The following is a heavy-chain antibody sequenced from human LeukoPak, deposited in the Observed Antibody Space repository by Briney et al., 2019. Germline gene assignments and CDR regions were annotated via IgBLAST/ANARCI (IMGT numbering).Heavy chain of an antibody. Sequence: SVKVSCKASGGTFSSYAINWVRQAPGQGLEWMGGIIPIFGTANYVQKFQGRVTINADKSTSTAYMELSSLRSEDTAVYYCARGVSAKTHSSWYRAFDIWGQGTMVTVSS. CDR3: ARGVSAKTHSSWYRAFDI. J-gene: IGHJ3*02. D-gene: IGHD6-13*01. CDR2: IIPIFGTA. CDR1: GGTFSSYA. V-gene: IGHV1-69*06.